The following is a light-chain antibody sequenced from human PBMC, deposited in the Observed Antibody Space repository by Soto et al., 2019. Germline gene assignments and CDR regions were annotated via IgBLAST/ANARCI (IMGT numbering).Light chain of an antibody. V-gene: IGKV2-28*01. Sequence: DIVMTQSPLSLPVTPGEPASISCRSSQSLLHSNGYNYLDWYLQKPGQSPQLLIYLGFNRASGVPDRFSGSGSGTDFTLKISRVEAEDVGVYYCMQALQTITFGQGTRLEIK. CDR3: MQALQTIT. CDR1: QSLLHSNGYNY. J-gene: IGKJ5*01. CDR2: LGF.